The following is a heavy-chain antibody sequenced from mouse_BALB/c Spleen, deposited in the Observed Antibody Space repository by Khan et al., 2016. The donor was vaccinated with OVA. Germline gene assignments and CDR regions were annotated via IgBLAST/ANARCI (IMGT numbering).Heavy chain of an antibody. CDR2: IWSAGST. V-gene: IGHV2-2*02. CDR1: GFSLTNYS. Sequence: QVQLKQSGPGLVQPSQSLSITCTVSGFSLTNYSVHWVRQSPGKGLEWLGVIWSAGSTDYNEAFISRLTIRKENSRSQVFFKMNSLQPNDTAIYYCARRGYDYGRGALFAYWGQGTLVTVSA. D-gene: IGHD2-4*01. CDR3: ARRGYDYGRGALFAY. J-gene: IGHJ3*01.